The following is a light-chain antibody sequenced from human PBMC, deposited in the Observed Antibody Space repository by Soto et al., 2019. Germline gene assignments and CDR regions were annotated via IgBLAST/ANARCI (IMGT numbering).Light chain of an antibody. Sequence: EIVMTQSPATLSVSPGERATLSCRASQSVSTNLAWYQQKPGQAPRLLISGASSRATDTPDRFSGSGSGTDFTLTIAGLEAEDVAVYYCQQYGSSPRTFGQGTKVDIK. J-gene: IGKJ1*01. CDR2: GAS. CDR3: QQYGSSPRT. V-gene: IGKV3-20*01. CDR1: QSVSTN.